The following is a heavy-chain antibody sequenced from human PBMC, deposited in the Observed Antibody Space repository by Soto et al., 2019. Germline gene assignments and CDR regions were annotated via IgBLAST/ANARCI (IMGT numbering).Heavy chain of an antibody. CDR3: AKAPKWIVVVITFDC. D-gene: IGHD3-22*01. V-gene: IGHV3-23*01. CDR1: GFTFSSYA. CDR2: ISGSGGST. J-gene: IGHJ4*02. Sequence: EVQLLESGGGLVQPGGSLRLSCAASGFTFSSYAMSWVRQAPGKGLEWVSAISGSGGSTYYADSVKGRFTISRDNSKNTLYLQINSLRADYTAVYHCAKAPKWIVVVITFDCLGQGTLVTVSS.